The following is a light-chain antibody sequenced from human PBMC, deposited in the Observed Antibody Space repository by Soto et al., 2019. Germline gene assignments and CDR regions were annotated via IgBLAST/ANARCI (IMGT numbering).Light chain of an antibody. Sequence: EIVLTQSPGTLSLSPGERATLSCRGSQSFSSSYLAWYQQKPGQAPRLLIYGASSRATGIPDRFSGSGSGTDFTLTISRLEPEDFAVYYCQQYGSSPFTFGPGTKVDIK. CDR1: QSFSSSY. J-gene: IGKJ3*01. CDR2: GAS. CDR3: QQYGSSPFT. V-gene: IGKV3-20*01.